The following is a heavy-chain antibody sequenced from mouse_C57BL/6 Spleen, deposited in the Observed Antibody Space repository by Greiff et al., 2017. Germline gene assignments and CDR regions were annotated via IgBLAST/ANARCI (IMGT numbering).Heavy chain of an antibody. CDR3: ARSNYWAWFAY. CDR2: IDPSDSET. J-gene: IGHJ3*01. D-gene: IGHD2-5*01. Sequence: VQLQQPGAELVRPGSSVKLSCKASGYTFTSYWMHWVKQRPIQGLEWIGNIDPSDSETHYNQKFKDKATLTVDKSSSTAYMQLSSLTSEDSAVYYCARSNYWAWFAYWGQGTLVTVSA. V-gene: IGHV1-52*01. CDR1: GYTFTSYW.